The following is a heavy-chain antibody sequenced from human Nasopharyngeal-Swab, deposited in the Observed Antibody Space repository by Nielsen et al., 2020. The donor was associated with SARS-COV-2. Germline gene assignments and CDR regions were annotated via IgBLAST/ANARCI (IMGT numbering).Heavy chain of an antibody. V-gene: IGHV3-30*18. D-gene: IGHD3-10*01. Sequence: GESLKISCTASGFSFNNYGMHWVRQAPGKGLEWVAVISYEGSKKKYAEFVEGRFTISRDYSKNTLFLQMNSLRPEDTAMYYCVKANSLFWFGQFKNDGFDIWGRGTLVAVSS. CDR3: VKANSLFWFGQFKNDGFDI. J-gene: IGHJ3*02. CDR2: ISYEGSKK. CDR1: GFSFNNYG.